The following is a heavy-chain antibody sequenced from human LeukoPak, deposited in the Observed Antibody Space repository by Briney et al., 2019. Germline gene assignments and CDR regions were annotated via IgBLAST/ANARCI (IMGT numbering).Heavy chain of an antibody. CDR3: TRDAGDYGGSGSYPDY. J-gene: IGHJ4*02. Sequence: SVKVSCKASGVTFSRLVVSWVRQAPGLGLEWMGQIIPYFGTSNYAQKFQGRLTLTADEGTNTAYMELSRLRSDDTAVYYCTRDAGDYGGSGSYPDYWGQGTLVTVSS. CDR1: GVTFSRLV. CDR2: IIPYFGTS. D-gene: IGHD3-10*01. V-gene: IGHV1-69*01.